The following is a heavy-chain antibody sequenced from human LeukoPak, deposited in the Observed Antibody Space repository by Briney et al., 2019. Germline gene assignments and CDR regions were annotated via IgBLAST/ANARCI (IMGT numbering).Heavy chain of an antibody. Sequence: GGSLRLSCAASGFTFSSYGMSWVRQAPGKGLEWVSAISGSGGSTYYADSVKGRFTISRDNSKNTLYLQMNSLRAEDTAVYYCAKDKKGFMVRGVIILDYYYYYMDVWGKGTTVTISS. CDR1: GFTFSSYG. CDR2: ISGSGGST. V-gene: IGHV3-23*01. D-gene: IGHD3-10*01. CDR3: AKDKKGFMVRGVIILDYYYYYMDV. J-gene: IGHJ6*03.